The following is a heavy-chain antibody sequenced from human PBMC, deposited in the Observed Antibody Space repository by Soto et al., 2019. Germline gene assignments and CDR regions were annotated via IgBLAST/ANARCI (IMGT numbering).Heavy chain of an antibody. CDR1: GGTFSSYA. D-gene: IGHD3-22*01. Sequence: SSVKVSCKASGGTFSSYAISWVRQAPGQGLEWMGGIIPIFGTANYAQKFQGRVTITADESTSTAYMELSSLRSEDTAVYYCARALRGPYYYDSSGYHFDYWGQGTLITVSS. CDR2: IIPIFGTA. CDR3: ARALRGPYYYDSSGYHFDY. J-gene: IGHJ4*02. V-gene: IGHV1-69*13.